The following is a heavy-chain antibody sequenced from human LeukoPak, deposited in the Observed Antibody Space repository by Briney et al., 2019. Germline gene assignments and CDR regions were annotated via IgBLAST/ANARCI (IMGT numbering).Heavy chain of an antibody. CDR1: GFTFSSHG. Sequence: GGSLRLSCAASGFTFSSHGMSWVRQAPGKGLEWVSTISGSGDNTYYADSVKGRFTISRDNSKNTLYLQMNSLRAEDTAVYYCAKDPSYYDSSGHFDYWGQGTLVTVSS. J-gene: IGHJ4*02. V-gene: IGHV3-23*01. D-gene: IGHD3-22*01. CDR3: AKDPSYYDSSGHFDY. CDR2: ISGSGDNT.